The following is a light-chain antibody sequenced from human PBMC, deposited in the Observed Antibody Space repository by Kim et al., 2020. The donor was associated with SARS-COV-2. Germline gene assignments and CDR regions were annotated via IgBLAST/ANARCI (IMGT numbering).Light chain of an antibody. CDR1: SY. V-gene: IGLV6-57*02. CDR3: QVYNNNFRV. CDR2: EDD. Sequence: SYVQWYQQRPGSAPTTIIYEDDRRPSGVPDRFSGSLDSSSNSASLTISGLRTEDEADYYCQVYNNNFRVFGGGTQLTVL. J-gene: IGLJ2*01.